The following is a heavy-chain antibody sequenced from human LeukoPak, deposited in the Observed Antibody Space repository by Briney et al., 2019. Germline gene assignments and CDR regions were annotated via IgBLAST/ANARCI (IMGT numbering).Heavy chain of an antibody. CDR3: ARRRDGYNWGAFDI. D-gene: IGHD5-24*01. V-gene: IGHV1-69*13. Sequence: VASVKVSCKASGGTFSSYAISWVRQAPGQGLEWMGGIIPIFGTANYAQKFQGRVTITADESTSTAYMELSSLRSEDTAVYYCARRRDGYNWGAFDIWGQGTMVTVSS. CDR2: IIPIFGTA. J-gene: IGHJ3*02. CDR1: GGTFSSYA.